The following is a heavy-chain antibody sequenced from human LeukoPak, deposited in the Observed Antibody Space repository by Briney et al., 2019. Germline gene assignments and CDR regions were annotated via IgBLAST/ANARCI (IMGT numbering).Heavy chain of an antibody. D-gene: IGHD3-22*01. V-gene: IGHV3-53*01. J-gene: IGHJ4*02. CDR3: AREGSYDSSTMWYFDY. CDR2: IYSGGTI. CDR1: GFPVSSNY. Sequence: PGGSLGLSCAASGFPVSSNYMAWVRQAPGKGLEWVSVIYSGGTIYYADSVKGRFTISRDNSKNTLYLQMNSLRAEDTAVYYCAREGSYDSSTMWYFDYWGQGTLVTVSS.